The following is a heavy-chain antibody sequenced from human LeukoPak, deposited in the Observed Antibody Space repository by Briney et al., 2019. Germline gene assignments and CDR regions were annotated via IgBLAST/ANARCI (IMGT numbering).Heavy chain of an antibody. V-gene: IGHV4-39*07. J-gene: IGHJ4*02. CDR1: GGSISSSSYY. CDR3: ARVPLYWGGRDKDYFDY. Sequence: TPSETLSLTCTVSGGSISSSSYYWGWIRQPPGKGLEWIGSIYYSGSTYYNPSLKSRVTISVDTSKNQFSLKLSSVTAADTAVYYCARVPLYWGGRDKDYFDYWGQGTLVTVSS. CDR2: IYYSGST. D-gene: IGHD7-27*01.